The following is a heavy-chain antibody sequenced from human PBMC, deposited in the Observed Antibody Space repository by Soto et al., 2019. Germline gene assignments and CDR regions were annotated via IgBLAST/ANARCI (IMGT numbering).Heavy chain of an antibody. CDR3: AREAGQQLGDWFDP. V-gene: IGHV4-31*03. CDR1: GGSISSGGYY. D-gene: IGHD6-13*01. CDR2: IYYSGST. Sequence: QVQLQESGPGLVKPSQTLSLTCTVSGGSISSGGYYWSWIRQHPGKVLGWIGYIYYSGSTYYNPSLKSRVTISVDTSKNQFSLKLSSVTAADTAVYYCAREAGQQLGDWFDPWGQGTLVTVSS. J-gene: IGHJ5*02.